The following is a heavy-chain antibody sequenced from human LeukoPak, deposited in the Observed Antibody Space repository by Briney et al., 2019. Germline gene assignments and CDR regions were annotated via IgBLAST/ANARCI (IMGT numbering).Heavy chain of an antibody. CDR2: ISWNSGSI. Sequence: GRSPRLSCAASGFTFDDYAMHWVRQAPGKGLERVSGISWNSGSIGYADSVKGRFTISRDNAKNSLYLQMNSLRAEDTALYYCAKDRGSGWYYFDYWGQGTLVTVSS. D-gene: IGHD6-19*01. CDR1: GFTFDDYA. CDR3: AKDRGSGWYYFDY. V-gene: IGHV3-9*01. J-gene: IGHJ4*02.